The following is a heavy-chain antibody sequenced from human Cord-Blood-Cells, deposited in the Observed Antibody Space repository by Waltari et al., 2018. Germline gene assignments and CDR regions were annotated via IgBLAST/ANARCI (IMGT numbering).Heavy chain of an antibody. J-gene: IGHJ4*02. CDR1: GGSFSGYY. D-gene: IGHD3-10*01. V-gene: IGHV4-34*01. Sequence: QVQLQQWGAGLLKPSETLSLTCAVYGGSFSGYYWSWIRQPPGKGLEWIGEINHSGSTNDNTSLKSRVTISVDTSKNQFSLKLSSVTAADTAVYYCARLSRGHDYWGQGTLVTVSS. CDR3: ARLSRGHDY. CDR2: INHSGST.